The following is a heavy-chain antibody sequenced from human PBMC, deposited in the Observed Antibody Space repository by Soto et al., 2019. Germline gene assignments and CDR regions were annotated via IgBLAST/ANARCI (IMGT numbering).Heavy chain of an antibody. J-gene: IGHJ4*02. V-gene: IGHV3-9*01. Sequence: GGSLRLSCVGTGMKFDDFAMHWVRQAPGKGLEWVSGITWNSRVLAYADSVKGRFTISRDNARNSLYLQMDSLRDEDTALYYCAKGRYDCSSPYSFDYWGQVTLVPVSS. CDR3: AKGRYDCSSPYSFDY. CDR2: ITWNSRVL. D-gene: IGHD3-3*01. CDR1: GMKFDDFA.